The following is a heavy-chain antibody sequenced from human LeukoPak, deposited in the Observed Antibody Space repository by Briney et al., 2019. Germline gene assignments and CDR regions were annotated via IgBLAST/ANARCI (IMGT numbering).Heavy chain of an antibody. CDR2: IIPNSGAT. CDR1: GYTFTGYP. CDR3: TREDY. Sequence: ASVKVSCKASGYTFTGYPILWVRQAPGQGLEWMGWIIPNSGATTYAQTFQGRVTMTRDTSISTAFMELSSLTSDDTAVYYCTREDYWGQGTPVTVSS. V-gene: IGHV1-2*02. J-gene: IGHJ4*02.